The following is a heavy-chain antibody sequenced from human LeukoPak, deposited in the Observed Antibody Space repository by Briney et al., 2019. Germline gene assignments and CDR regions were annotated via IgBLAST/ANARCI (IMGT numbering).Heavy chain of an antibody. CDR2: IRSSSSYI. D-gene: IGHD3-22*01. Sequence: GGSLRLSCAASGFTFSSYSMNWVRQAPGKGLEWVSSIRSSSSYIYYADSVKGRFTISRDNAKNSLYLQMNSLRAEDTAVYYCARAEYYYDSSGYPTHWGQGTLVTVSS. CDR1: GFTFSSYS. V-gene: IGHV3-21*01. CDR3: ARAEYYYDSSGYPTH. J-gene: IGHJ4*02.